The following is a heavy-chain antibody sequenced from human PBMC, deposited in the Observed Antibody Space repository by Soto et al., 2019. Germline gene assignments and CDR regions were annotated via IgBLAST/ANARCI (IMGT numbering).Heavy chain of an antibody. D-gene: IGHD6-6*01. CDR3: ARDTAARGYYYYGMDV. CDR1: GGTFSSYA. V-gene: IGHV1-69*06. CDR2: IIPIFGTA. Sequence: QVQLVQSGAEVKKPGSSVKVSCKASGGTFSSYAISWVRQAPGQGLEWMGGIIPIFGTANYAQKFQGRVTITADKSTSPAYMELSSLRSEDTAVYYCARDTAARGYYYYGMDVWGQGTTVTVSS. J-gene: IGHJ6*02.